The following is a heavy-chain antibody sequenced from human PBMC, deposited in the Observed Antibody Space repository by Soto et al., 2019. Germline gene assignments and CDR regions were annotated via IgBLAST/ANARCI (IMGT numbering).Heavy chain of an antibody. CDR3: ATDRSQYYYDSFSFDY. Sequence: ASVKVSCKVSGYTLTELSMHWVRQAPGKGLEWMGGFDPEDGETIYAQKFQGRVTMTEDTSTDTAYMELSSLRSEDTAVYYCATDRSQYYYDSFSFDYWGQGTLVTVSS. V-gene: IGHV1-24*01. CDR1: GYTLTELS. J-gene: IGHJ4*02. D-gene: IGHD3-22*01. CDR2: FDPEDGET.